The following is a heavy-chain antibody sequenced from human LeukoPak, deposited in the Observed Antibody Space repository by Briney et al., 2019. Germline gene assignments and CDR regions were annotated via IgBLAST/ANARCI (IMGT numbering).Heavy chain of an antibody. J-gene: IGHJ4*02. CDR2: ISGSGGST. CDR3: AKGKRYYDSSGY. CDR1: GFTFSNAW. D-gene: IGHD3-22*01. V-gene: IGHV3-23*01. Sequence: GGSLRLSCAASGFTFSNAWMNWVRQAPGKGLEWVSAISGSGGSTYYADSVKGRFTISRDNSKNTLYLQMNSLRAEDTAVYYCAKGKRYYDSSGYWGQGTLVTVSS.